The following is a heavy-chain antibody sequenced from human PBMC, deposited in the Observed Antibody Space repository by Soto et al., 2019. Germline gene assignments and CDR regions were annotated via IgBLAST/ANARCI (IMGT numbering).Heavy chain of an antibody. CDR3: AAYTAFAKYYFDY. J-gene: IGHJ4*02. Sequence: SETLSLTCAVSGVSITTNGYSWSWIRQPPGKGLEWIGYIYPSGTIFYNPSLNSRVTISADTSNNQFSLKLTSVTAADTAVYFCAAYTAFAKYYFDYWGRGTLVTVSS. CDR2: IYPSGTI. V-gene: IGHV4-30-2*01. D-gene: IGHD3-16*01. CDR1: GVSITTNGYS.